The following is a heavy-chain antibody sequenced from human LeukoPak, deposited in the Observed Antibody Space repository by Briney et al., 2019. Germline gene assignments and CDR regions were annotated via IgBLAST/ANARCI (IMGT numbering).Heavy chain of an antibody. CDR2: IYNSGST. CDR3: ARETVLNYYDSSAYEY. V-gene: IGHV4-59*11. J-gene: IGHJ4*02. Sequence: SETLSLTCTVSGGSFSSHYWSWIRQPPGKGLEWIGHIYNSGSTNYNPSLNSRVTISADTSKKQFSLKLSSVTAADTAVYYCARETVLNYYDSSAYEYWGQGTLVTVSS. CDR1: GGSFSSHY. D-gene: IGHD3-22*01.